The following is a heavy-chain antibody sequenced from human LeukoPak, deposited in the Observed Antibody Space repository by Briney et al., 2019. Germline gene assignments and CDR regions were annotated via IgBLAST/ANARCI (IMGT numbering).Heavy chain of an antibody. CDR2: ISGSGGST. CDR1: GFTFSSYA. Sequence: GGSLRLSCAASGFTFSSYAMSWVRQAPGKGLEWVSAISGSGGSTYYADSVKGRFTISRDNSKNTLYLQMNSLRAEDTAVYYCAKDRFITMVRGVMDYWGQGTLVTVSS. CDR3: AKDRFITMVRGVMDY. V-gene: IGHV3-23*01. D-gene: IGHD3-10*01. J-gene: IGHJ4*02.